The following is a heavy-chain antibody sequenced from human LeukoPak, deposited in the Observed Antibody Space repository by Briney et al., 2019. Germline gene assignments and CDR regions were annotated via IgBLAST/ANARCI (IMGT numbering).Heavy chain of an antibody. CDR2: IIPIFGTA. CDR3: ARGENYYYDSSGYYTF. Sequence: ASVKVSCKASGGTFISYAISWVRQAPGQGLEWMGRIIPIFGTANYAQNFQGRVTITTDESTSTAYMELSSLRSEDTAVYYCARGENYYYDSSGYYTFWGQGTLVTVSS. V-gene: IGHV1-69*05. D-gene: IGHD3-22*01. J-gene: IGHJ4*02. CDR1: GGTFISYA.